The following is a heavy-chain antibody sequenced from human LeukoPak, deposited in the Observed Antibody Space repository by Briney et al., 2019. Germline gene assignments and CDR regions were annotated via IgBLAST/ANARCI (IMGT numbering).Heavy chain of an antibody. CDR3: AINQAGYCGGGSCYRHEFYYMDV. J-gene: IGHJ6*03. Sequence: VASVKVSCKASGGTFITYVISWVRQAPGQGLEWMGGIIPVFGTANYAEKFQDRVTITADKSTSTAYMELSSLRSEDTAMYYCAINQAGYCGGGSCYRHEFYYMDVWGKGTSVTVSS. CDR2: IIPVFGTA. V-gene: IGHV1-69*06. CDR1: GGTFITYV. D-gene: IGHD2-15*01.